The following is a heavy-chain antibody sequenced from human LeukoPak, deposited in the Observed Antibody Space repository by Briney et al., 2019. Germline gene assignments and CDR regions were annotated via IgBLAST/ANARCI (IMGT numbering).Heavy chain of an antibody. J-gene: IGHJ4*02. D-gene: IGHD3-22*01. V-gene: IGHV3-9*01. CDR1: GFTFDDYA. CDR2: ISWNSGSI. Sequence: GGSLRLSCAASGFTFDDYAMHWARQAPGKGLEWVSGISWNSGSIGYADSVKGRFTISRDNAKNSLYLQMNSLRAEDTALYYCAKAGDSSGYYGVQYYFDYWGQGTLVTVSS. CDR3: AKAGDSSGYYGVQYYFDY.